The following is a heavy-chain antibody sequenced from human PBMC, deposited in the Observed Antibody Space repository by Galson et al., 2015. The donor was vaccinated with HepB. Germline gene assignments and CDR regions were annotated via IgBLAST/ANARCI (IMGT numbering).Heavy chain of an antibody. CDR1: GDSVSSHSAA. CDR2: TYYRSKWYN. V-gene: IGHV6-1*01. CDR3: ARDSPVIPKGYYFDY. Sequence: CAISGDSVSSHSAAWNWIRQSPSRGLEWLGRTYYRSKWYNDYAVSVKSRITINPDTSKNQFSLQLSSVTPEDTAVYYCARDSPVIPKGYYFDYWGQGTLVTVSS. J-gene: IGHJ4*02. D-gene: IGHD2-21*01.